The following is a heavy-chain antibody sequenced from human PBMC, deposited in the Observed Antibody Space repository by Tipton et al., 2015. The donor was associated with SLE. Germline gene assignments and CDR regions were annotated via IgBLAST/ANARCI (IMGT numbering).Heavy chain of an antibody. J-gene: IGHJ3*02. CDR1: GGSVSSGSYY. D-gene: IGHD3-10*01. CDR3: ARDPYMVRGVNDAFDI. Sequence: GLVKPSETLSLTCTVSGGSVSSGSYYWSWIRQPPGKGLEWIGYIYYSGSTNYNPSLKSRVTISVDTSKNQFSLKLSSVTAADTAVYYCARDPYMVRGVNDAFDIWGQGTMVTVSS. V-gene: IGHV4-61*01. CDR2: IYYSGST.